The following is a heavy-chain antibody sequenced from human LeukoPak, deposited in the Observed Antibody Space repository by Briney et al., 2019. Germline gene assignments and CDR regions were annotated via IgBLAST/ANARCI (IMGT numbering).Heavy chain of an antibody. V-gene: IGHV4-31*03. CDR3: AAKPGITGTTYYYYGMDV. CDR1: GGSISGGGYY. D-gene: IGHD1-20*01. CDR2: IYYSGST. J-gene: IGHJ6*02. Sequence: SQTLSLTCTVSGGSISGGGYYWSWIRQHPGKGLEWIGYIYYSGSTYYNPSLKSRVTISVDTSKNQFSLKLSSVTAADTAVYYCAAKPGITGTTYYYYGMDVWGQGTTVTVSS.